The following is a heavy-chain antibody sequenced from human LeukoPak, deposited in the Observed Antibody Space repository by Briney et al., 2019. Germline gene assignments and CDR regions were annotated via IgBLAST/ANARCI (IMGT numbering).Heavy chain of an antibody. D-gene: IGHD2-2*01. J-gene: IGHJ4*02. CDR2: IYYSGST. CDR3: ARDLKGYCSSTSCYRFDY. Sequence: SETLSLTCAVYGGFFSDYYWSWIRQPPGKGLEWIGYIYYSGSTYYNPSLKSRVTISVDTSKNQFSLKLSSVTAADTAVYYCARDLKGYCSSTSCYRFDYWGQGTLVTVSS. V-gene: IGHV4-30-4*08. CDR1: GGFFSDYY.